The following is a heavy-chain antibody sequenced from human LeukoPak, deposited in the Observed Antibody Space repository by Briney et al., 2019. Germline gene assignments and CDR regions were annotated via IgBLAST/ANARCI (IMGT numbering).Heavy chain of an antibody. J-gene: IGHJ4*02. V-gene: IGHV3-48*01. D-gene: IGHD3-9*01. CDR2: ISSSSSTI. CDR3: ARTKRYFDWLGLDY. Sequence: PGGSLRLSCAASGFTFSSYSMMWVRQAPGKGLEWVSYISSSSSTIYYADSVKGRFTISRDNAKNSLYLQMNSLRAEDTAVYYCARTKRYFDWLGLDYWGQGTLVTVSS. CDR1: GFTFSSYS.